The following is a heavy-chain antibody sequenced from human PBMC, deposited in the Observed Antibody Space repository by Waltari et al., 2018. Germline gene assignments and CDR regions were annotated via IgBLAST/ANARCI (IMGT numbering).Heavy chain of an antibody. J-gene: IGHJ4*02. CDR3: ARGLFPGSGFDY. D-gene: IGHD3-10*01. CDR2: IYYSGST. V-gene: IGHV4-31*02. CDR1: GGSISSGGYY. Sequence: GGSISSGGYYWSWIRQHPGKGLEWIGYIYYSGSTYYNPSLKSRVTISVDTSKNQFSLKLSSVTAADTAVYYCARGLFPGSGFDYWGQGTLVTVSS.